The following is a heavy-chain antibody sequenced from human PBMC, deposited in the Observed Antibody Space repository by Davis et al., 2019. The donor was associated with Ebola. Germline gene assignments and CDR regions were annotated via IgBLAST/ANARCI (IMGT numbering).Heavy chain of an antibody. D-gene: IGHD6-13*01. J-gene: IGHJ4*02. CDR2: IKQDGSEK. V-gene: IGHV3-7*01. CDR3: ARGPSTGNSFTY. Sequence: GGSLRPSCPAPGFTFSSYWMSWVRQAPGKGLEWVTNIKQDGSEKYYVDSVKGRFTISRDNAKNSLYLQMNSLRAEDTAVYYCARGPSTGNSFTYWGQGTLVTVSS. CDR1: GFTFSSYW.